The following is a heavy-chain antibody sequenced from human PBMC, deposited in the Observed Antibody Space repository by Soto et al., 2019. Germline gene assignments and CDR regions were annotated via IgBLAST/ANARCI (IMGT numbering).Heavy chain of an antibody. CDR1: GFSLSTSGVG. CDR3: SHRRADYDFWSGESIAYGMDV. V-gene: IGHV2-5*01. CDR2: IYWNDDK. D-gene: IGHD3-3*01. Sequence: SGPTLVNPTQPLTLTCTFSGFSLSTSGVGVGWIRQPPGKALEWLALIYWNDDKRYSPSVKSRLTITKDTSKNQVVLTMTNMDPVDTATYYCSHRRADYDFWSGESIAYGMDVWCQGTTVTVSS. J-gene: IGHJ6*02.